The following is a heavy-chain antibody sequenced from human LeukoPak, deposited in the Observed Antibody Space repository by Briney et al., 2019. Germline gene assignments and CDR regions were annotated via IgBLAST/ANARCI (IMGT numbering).Heavy chain of an antibody. J-gene: IGHJ4*02. V-gene: IGHV1-2*02. CDR3: ARSSRYDIWTGYPY. Sequence: GASVKVSCKASGYTFTGYYMHWVRQAPGQGLEWMGWINANSGGTNYAQKFQGRVTMTRDTSINTAYMELSRLRSDDTAVYYCARSSRYDIWTGYPYWGQGTLVTVSP. CDR2: INANSGGT. D-gene: IGHD3-9*01. CDR1: GYTFTGYY.